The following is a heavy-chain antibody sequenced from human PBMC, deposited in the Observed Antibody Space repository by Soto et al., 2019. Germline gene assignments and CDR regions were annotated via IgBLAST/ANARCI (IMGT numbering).Heavy chain of an antibody. D-gene: IGHD1-7*01. CDR3: AKDRRAGGNYGFYSDF. CDR1: GFTFSSYG. CDR2: SSATGAGT. Sequence: EVQLLDSGGGLVQPGGSLRLSCAASGFTFSSYGMTWVRQAPGKGLEWVSFSSATGAGTYYADSEKGRFTISRDNSKNTLYLQMTSLRADDTAVDYCAKDRRAGGNYGFYSDFWGQGALVIVSS. J-gene: IGHJ4*02. V-gene: IGHV3-23*01.